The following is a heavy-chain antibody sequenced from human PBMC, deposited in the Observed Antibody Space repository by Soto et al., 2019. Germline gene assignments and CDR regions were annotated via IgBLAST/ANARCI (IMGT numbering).Heavy chain of an antibody. Sequence: PGGSLRLSCAASGFTVSSNYMSWVRQAPGKGLEWVSVIYSGGSTYYADSVKGRFTISRDNSKNTLYLQMNSLRAEDTAVYYCARDGYYDYIWGSYYNHAFDIWGQGTMVTVSS. CDR3: ARDGYYDYIWGSYYNHAFDI. CDR2: IYSGGST. J-gene: IGHJ3*02. CDR1: GFTVSSNY. D-gene: IGHD3-16*01. V-gene: IGHV3-66*01.